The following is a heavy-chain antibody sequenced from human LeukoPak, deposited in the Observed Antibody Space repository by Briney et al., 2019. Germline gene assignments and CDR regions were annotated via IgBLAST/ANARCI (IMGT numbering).Heavy chain of an antibody. CDR3: ARDRKNWGLDY. D-gene: IGHD7-27*01. Sequence: SETLSLTCTVSGGSISSGSYYWSWIRQPAGKGLEWIGRIYTSGSTNYNPSLKSRVTISVDTSKNQFSLKLSSVTAADTAVYYCARDRKNWGLDYWGQGTLVTVSS. J-gene: IGHJ4*02. V-gene: IGHV4-61*02. CDR1: GGSISSGSYY. CDR2: IYTSGST.